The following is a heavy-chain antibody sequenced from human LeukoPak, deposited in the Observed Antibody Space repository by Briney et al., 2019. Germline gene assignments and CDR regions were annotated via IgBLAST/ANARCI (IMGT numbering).Heavy chain of an antibody. V-gene: IGHV1-69*01. D-gene: IGHD6-6*01. CDR1: GGTFSSYA. CDR3: ARGSIAARTFDY. J-gene: IGHJ4*02. CDR2: IIPIFGTA. Sequence: SVKVSCKASGGTFSSYAISWVRQAPGQGLEWMGGIIPIFGTANYAQKFQGRVTITADESTSTAYMALSSVRSEDTGVYYCARGSIAARTFDYWGQGTLVTVSS.